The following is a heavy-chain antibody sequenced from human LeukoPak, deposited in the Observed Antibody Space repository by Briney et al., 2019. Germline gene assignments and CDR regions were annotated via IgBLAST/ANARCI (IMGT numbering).Heavy chain of an antibody. CDR2: IYWNDDK. Sequence: VSGPTLVNPTQTLTLTCTFSGFSLSTSGVGVGWIRQPPGKALEWLALIYWNDDKRYSPSLKSRLTITKDTSKNQVVLTMTNMDPVDTATYYCAHRLRVGMAAAGNWFDPWGQGTLVTVSS. D-gene: IGHD6-13*01. V-gene: IGHV2-5*01. CDR1: GFSLSTSGVG. J-gene: IGHJ5*02. CDR3: AHRLRVGMAAAGNWFDP.